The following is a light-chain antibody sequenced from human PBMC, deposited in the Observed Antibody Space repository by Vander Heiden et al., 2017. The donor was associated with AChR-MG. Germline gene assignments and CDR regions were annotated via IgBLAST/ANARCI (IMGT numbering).Light chain of an antibody. J-gene: IGKJ4*01. Sequence: EIVLPQSPATLSLFHAARATVSCRASQSVRNYLAWYRHNPCLAPRLLIYDASNRATGIPARCSGSGSGTDFTLTISSLEPDDFAVYYCQRRDNWLALTFGGGTKVEIK. V-gene: IGKV3-11*01. CDR3: QRRDNWLALT. CDR1: QSVRNY. CDR2: DAS.